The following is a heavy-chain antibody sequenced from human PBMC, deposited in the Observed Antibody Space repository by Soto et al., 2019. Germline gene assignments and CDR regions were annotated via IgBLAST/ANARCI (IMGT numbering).Heavy chain of an antibody. J-gene: IGHJ4*02. D-gene: IGHD3-10*01. CDR3: GRDYLRASDH. CDR2: ISTSGGT. Sequence: GGSLRLSCAASGFTFSDYAMTWVRQAPGKGLEWVSAISTSGGTYYADSAKGRLTISRDKSKNTVYLQMNSLRAEDTAIYYCGRDYLRASDHWGQGTLVTVSS. CDR1: GFTFSDYA. V-gene: IGHV3-23*01.